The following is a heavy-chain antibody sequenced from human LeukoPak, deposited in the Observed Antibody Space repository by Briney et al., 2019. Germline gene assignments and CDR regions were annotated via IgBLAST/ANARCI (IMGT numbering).Heavy chain of an antibody. CDR3: ARIRYSSSAGVGN. J-gene: IGHJ4*02. CDR1: GGSISSSSYY. CDR2: IYYSGST. Sequence: SETLSLTCTVSGGSISSSSYYWGWIRQPPGKGLEWIGSIYYSGSTYYNPSLKSRVTISVDTSKNQFSLKLSSVTAADTAVYYCARIRYSSSAGVGNWGQGTLVTVSS. D-gene: IGHD6-6*01. V-gene: IGHV4-39*01.